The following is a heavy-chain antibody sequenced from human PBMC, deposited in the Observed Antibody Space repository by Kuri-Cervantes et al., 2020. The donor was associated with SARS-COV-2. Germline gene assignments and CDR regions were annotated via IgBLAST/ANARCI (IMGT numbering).Heavy chain of an antibody. CDR1: GFTFSDYY. Sequence: GGSLRLSCAASGFTFSDYYMSWIRQAPWKGLEWVSYISSSSSYTNYADSVKGRFTISRDNAKNSLYLQMNSLRAEDTAVYYCVRDGDHWNFDYWGQGTLVTVSS. CDR3: VRDGDHWNFDY. D-gene: IGHD1-1*01. J-gene: IGHJ4*02. CDR2: ISSSSSYT. V-gene: IGHV3-11*06.